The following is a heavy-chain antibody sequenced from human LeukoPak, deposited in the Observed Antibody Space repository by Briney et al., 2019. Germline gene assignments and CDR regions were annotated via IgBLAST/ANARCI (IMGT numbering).Heavy chain of an antibody. D-gene: IGHD4-17*01. V-gene: IGHV4-34*01. CDR3: AAARYDYGDYVPLVY. CDR1: GGSFSGYY. Sequence: PSETLSLTCAVYGGSFSGYYWSWIRQPPGKGLEWIGEINHSGSTNYNPSPKSRVTTSVDTSQNQSSLQLRSVTAADATVYYCAAARYDYGDYVPLVYWGQGTLVTVSS. CDR2: INHSGST. J-gene: IGHJ4*02.